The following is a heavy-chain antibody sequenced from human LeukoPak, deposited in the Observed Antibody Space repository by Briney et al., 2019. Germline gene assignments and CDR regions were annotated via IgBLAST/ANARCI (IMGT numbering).Heavy chain of an antibody. CDR1: GFTFSSYW. CDR3: ANDILTGYYSH. J-gene: IGHJ4*02. Sequence: PGGSLRLSCAASGFTFSSYWMSWVRQAPGKGLEWVANIKQDGSEKYYVDSVKGRFTISRDNAKNSLYLQMNSLRAEDTAVYYCANDILTGYYSHWGQGTLVTVSS. V-gene: IGHV3-7*01. CDR2: IKQDGSEK. D-gene: IGHD3-9*01.